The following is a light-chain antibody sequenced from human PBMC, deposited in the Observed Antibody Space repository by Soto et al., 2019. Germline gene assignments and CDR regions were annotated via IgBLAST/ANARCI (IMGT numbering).Light chain of an antibody. CDR1: SSDVGSYNL. Sequence: QSALTQPASVSGSPGQSITISCTGSSSDVGSYNLVSWHQQYPGKAPKLMIYEGSKRPSGVSNRFSGSKSGNTASLTISGLQAEDEAYYYCCSYAGRSTFVFGGGTKLNVL. J-gene: IGLJ3*02. CDR2: EGS. CDR3: CSYAGRSTFV. V-gene: IGLV2-23*01.